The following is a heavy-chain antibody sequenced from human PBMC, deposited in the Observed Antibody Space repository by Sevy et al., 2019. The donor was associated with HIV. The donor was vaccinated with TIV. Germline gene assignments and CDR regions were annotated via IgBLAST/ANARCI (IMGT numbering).Heavy chain of an antibody. CDR1: GFAFSDYG. Sequence: GGSLRLSCVASGFAFSDYGMHWVRQAPGKGLEWVAVIWYDGNNQHYADSVGGRFAISRDNSKNTLYLQLGSLRAEDTAVYYCARDPRIFGDYLLTYFDYWGQRVLVTVSS. D-gene: IGHD4-17*01. CDR3: ARDPRIFGDYLLTYFDY. J-gene: IGHJ4*02. CDR2: IWYDGNNQ. V-gene: IGHV3-33*01.